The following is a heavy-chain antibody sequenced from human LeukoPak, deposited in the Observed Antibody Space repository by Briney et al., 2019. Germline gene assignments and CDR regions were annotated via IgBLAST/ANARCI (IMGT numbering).Heavy chain of an antibody. D-gene: IGHD3-22*01. CDR2: ISYDGSNK. J-gene: IGHJ4*02. CDR1: GFTFSSYA. Sequence: GRSLRLSCAASGFTFSSYAMHWVRQAPGKGLEWVAVISYDGSNKYYADSVKGRFTISRDNSKNTLYLQMNSLRAEDTAMYYCASNYDSSGYGHDYWGQGTLVTVSS. CDR3: ASNYDSSGYGHDY. V-gene: IGHV3-30-3*01.